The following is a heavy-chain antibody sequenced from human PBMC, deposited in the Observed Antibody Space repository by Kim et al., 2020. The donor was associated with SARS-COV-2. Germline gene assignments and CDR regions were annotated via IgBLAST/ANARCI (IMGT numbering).Heavy chain of an antibody. Sequence: GGSLRLSCAASGFTFSSYWMSWVRQAPGKGLEWVANIKQDGSEKYYVDSVKGRFTISRDNAKNSLYLQMNSLRAEDTAVYYCARVFSFEELPNWFDPWGQGTLVTVSS. CDR3: ARVFSFEELPNWFDP. CDR2: IKQDGSEK. CDR1: GFTFSSYW. D-gene: IGHD1-26*01. V-gene: IGHV3-7*01. J-gene: IGHJ5*02.